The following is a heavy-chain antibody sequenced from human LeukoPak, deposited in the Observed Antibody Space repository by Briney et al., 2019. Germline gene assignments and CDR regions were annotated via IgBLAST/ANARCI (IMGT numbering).Heavy chain of an antibody. Sequence: GGSLRLSCAASGFTFSSYAMHWVRQAPGKGLEWVAVISYDGSKKYYADSVKGRFTISRDNSKNTLYLQMNSLRAEDTAVYYCARTGYSSGFTRYYYYGMDVWGKGTTVTVSS. CDR2: ISYDGSKK. D-gene: IGHD6-19*01. V-gene: IGHV3-30*04. CDR3: ARTGYSSGFTRYYYYGMDV. CDR1: GFTFSSYA. J-gene: IGHJ6*04.